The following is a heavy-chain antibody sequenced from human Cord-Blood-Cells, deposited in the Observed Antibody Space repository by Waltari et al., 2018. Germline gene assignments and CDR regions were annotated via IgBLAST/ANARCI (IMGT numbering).Heavy chain of an antibody. D-gene: IGHD5-12*01. V-gene: IGHV4-39*07. J-gene: IGHJ3*02. Sequence: QLQLQESGPGLVKPSETLSLTCTVSGGSISSSSYYWGWIRQPPGKGLEWIGSSYYSGSTFYNPSLKSRVTISVDTSKNQFSLKLSSVTAADTAVYYCATNSGYDAFDIWGQGTMVTVSS. CDR1: GGSISSSSYY. CDR2: SYYSGST. CDR3: ATNSGYDAFDI.